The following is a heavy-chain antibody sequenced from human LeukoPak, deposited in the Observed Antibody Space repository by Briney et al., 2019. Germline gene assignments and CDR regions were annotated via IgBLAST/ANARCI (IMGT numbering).Heavy chain of an antibody. D-gene: IGHD1-26*01. J-gene: IGHJ3*02. CDR2: IIPIFGTA. CDR1: GGTFSSDA. V-gene: IGHV1-69*13. CDR3: ARAITRGADAFDI. Sequence: SVKVSRKTSGGTFSSDAISWVRQAPGQGLEWMGGIIPIFGTANYAQKFQGRVTITADESTSTAYMELSSLRSEDTAVYYCARAITRGADAFDIWGQGTMVTVSS.